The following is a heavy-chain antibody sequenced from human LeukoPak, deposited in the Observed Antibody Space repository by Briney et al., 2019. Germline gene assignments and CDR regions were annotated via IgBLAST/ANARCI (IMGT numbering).Heavy chain of an antibody. CDR1: GSSISSYY. CDR2: IYYSGST. Sequence: PSETLSLTCTVSGSSISSYYWSWIRQPPGKGLEWIGYIYYSGSTNYNPSLKSRVTISVDTSKNQFSLKLSSVTAADTALYYCARGVEYSSSSGLGYWGQRTLVTVSS. D-gene: IGHD6-6*01. CDR3: ARGVEYSSSSGLGY. J-gene: IGHJ4*02. V-gene: IGHV4-59*01.